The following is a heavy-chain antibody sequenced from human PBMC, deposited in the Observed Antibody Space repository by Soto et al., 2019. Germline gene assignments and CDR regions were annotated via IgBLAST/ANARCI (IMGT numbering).Heavy chain of an antibody. CDR3: AADTDTLLWRMDV. CDR1: GFTFTSSA. J-gene: IGHJ6*02. Sequence: SVKVSCKASGFTFTSSAVQWVRRARGQRLEWIGWIVVGSGNTNYAQKFQERVTITRDMSTSTAYMELSSLRSEDTAVYYCAADTDTLLWRMDVWGQGTTVTVSS. D-gene: IGHD3-10*01. V-gene: IGHV1-58*01. CDR2: IVVGSGNT.